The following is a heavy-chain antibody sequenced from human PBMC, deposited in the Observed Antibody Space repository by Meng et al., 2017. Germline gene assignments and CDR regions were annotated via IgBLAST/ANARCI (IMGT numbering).Heavy chain of an antibody. CDR2: INPSGGST. V-gene: IGHV1-46*01. J-gene: IGHJ5*02. CDR3: ASYGSGSYYRNWFDP. Sequence: ASVKVSCKASGYTFTSYYMHWVRQAPGQGLEWMGIINPSGGSTSYAQKFQCRVTMTRDTSTSTVYMELSSLRSEDTAVYYCASYGSGSYYRNWFDPWGQGTLVTVSS. D-gene: IGHD3-10*01. CDR1: GYTFTSYY.